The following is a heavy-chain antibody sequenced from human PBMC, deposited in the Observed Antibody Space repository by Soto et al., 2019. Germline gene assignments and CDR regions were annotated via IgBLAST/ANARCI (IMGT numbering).Heavy chain of an antibody. CDR3: AGSYYYDSSGYYYVY. CDR2: IDPSDSYT. V-gene: IGHV5-10-1*01. Sequence: GESLKISCKGSGYSFTSYWISWVRQMPGKGLEWMGRIDPSDSYTNYSPSFQGHVTISADKSISTAYLQWSSLKASDTAMYYCAGSYYYDSSGYYYVYWGQGTLVTVSS. D-gene: IGHD3-22*01. J-gene: IGHJ4*02. CDR1: GYSFTSYW.